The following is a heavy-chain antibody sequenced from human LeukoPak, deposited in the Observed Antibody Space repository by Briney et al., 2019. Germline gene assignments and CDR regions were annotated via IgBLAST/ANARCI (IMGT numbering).Heavy chain of an antibody. D-gene: IGHD3-16*01. J-gene: IGHJ4*02. CDR2: IYYSGST. CDR3: ARVGDYALKD. Sequence: SETLSLTCTVSGGSISSYHWSWIRQPPGKGLEWIGYIYYSGSTNHNPSLKSRVTISVDTSKNQFSLKLSSVTAADTAVYYCARVGDYALKDWGQGTLVTVSS. CDR1: GGSISSYH. V-gene: IGHV4-59*01.